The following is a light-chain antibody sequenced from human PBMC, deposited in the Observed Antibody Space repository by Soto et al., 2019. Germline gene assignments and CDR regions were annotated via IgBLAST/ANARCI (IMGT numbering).Light chain of an antibody. Sequence: SVLTQPASVSGSPGQSIAISCTGTSSDVGRHDLVSWYQQHPGKVKKLIIYDVSSRPSGVSNRFSGSKSSNTTSLTISELQAENEADYYCSSCTRSTTYGIGTGTKVTVL. CDR1: SSDVGRHDL. V-gene: IGLV2-14*02. CDR3: SSCTRSTTYG. CDR2: DVS. J-gene: IGLJ1*01.